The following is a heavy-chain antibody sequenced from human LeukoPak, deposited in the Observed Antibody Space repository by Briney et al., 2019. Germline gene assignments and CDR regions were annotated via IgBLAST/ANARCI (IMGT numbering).Heavy chain of an antibody. CDR3: ARVLSGSWLWF. V-gene: IGHV1-69*04. CDR2: IIPTLEIA. J-gene: IGHJ4*02. CDR1: GGTFSSYA. Sequence: SERVSCKASGGTFSSYAITWVRQAPGQGLEWMGRIIPTLEIANYAQKFQGRVTITADKSTSTAYMELSSLRPEDTAVYYCARVLSGSWLWFWGQGTLVSVSS. D-gene: IGHD5-18*01.